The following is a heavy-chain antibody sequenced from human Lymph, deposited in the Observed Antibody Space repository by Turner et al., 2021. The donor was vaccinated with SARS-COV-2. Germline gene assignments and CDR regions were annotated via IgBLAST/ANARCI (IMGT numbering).Heavy chain of an antibody. J-gene: IGHJ4*02. CDR3: ARGKSPLLRFLEWLLSLDY. Sequence: QVQLVQSGAEVKKPGASVKVSCKASGYTFTSYAMHWVRQAPGQRLEWMGWINAVNGNTKYSQKFQGRVTITRDTSASTAYMELSSLSSEDTAVYYCARGKSPLLRFLEWLLSLDYWGQGTLVTVSS. CDR1: GYTFTSYA. CDR2: INAVNGNT. D-gene: IGHD3-3*01. V-gene: IGHV1-3*01.